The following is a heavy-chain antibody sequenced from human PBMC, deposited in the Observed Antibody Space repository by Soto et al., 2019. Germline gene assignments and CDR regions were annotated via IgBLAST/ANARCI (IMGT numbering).Heavy chain of an antibody. CDR3: AHRLTATAFDI. Sequence: QITLKESGPTLVKPTQTLTLTCTFSGFSLSTSGVAVGWIRQPPGKALEWLALIYWDDDKRYSPSMKGRLTXTXRTSKNQVVLIMTNMDPEDTATYYCAHRLTATAFDIWGQGTMVTVSS. J-gene: IGHJ3*02. D-gene: IGHD2-21*02. CDR1: GFSLSTSGVA. CDR2: IYWDDDK. V-gene: IGHV2-5*02.